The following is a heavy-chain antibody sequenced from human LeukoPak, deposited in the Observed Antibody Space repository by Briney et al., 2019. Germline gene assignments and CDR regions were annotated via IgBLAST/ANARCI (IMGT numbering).Heavy chain of an antibody. V-gene: IGHV3-15*01. D-gene: IGHD3-22*01. CDR3: THSRMTYYHDSSGYYERDYFDY. CDR2: IKSKTDGGTT. Sequence: PGGSLRLSCAASGFTFSNAWMSWVRQAPGKGLEWVGRIKSKTDGGTTDYAAPVKGRFTISRDDSKNTLYLQMNSLKTEDTAVYYCTHSRMTYYHDSSGYYERDYFDYWGQGTLVTVSS. J-gene: IGHJ4*02. CDR1: GFTFSNAW.